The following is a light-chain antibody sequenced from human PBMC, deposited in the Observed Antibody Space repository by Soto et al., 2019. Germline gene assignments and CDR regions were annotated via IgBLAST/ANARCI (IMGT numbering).Light chain of an antibody. V-gene: IGKV1-5*03. Sequence: DIQVTQSPSTLSASVGDRVTITCRASQSISTWLAWYQQRPGKAPKLLIYKTSGLQSGVPSRFSGSGSGTEFTLTISSLQPDDFATYYCQQYDSYPYTFGQGTKLEIK. J-gene: IGKJ2*01. CDR1: QSISTW. CDR2: KTS. CDR3: QQYDSYPYT.